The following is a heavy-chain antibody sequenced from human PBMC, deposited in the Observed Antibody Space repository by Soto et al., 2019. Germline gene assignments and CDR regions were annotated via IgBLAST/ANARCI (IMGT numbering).Heavy chain of an antibody. CDR2: INYSGST. Sequence: SETLSLTCAVYGGSFSGFYWTWIRQPPGKGLEWIGEINYSGSTNSNPSLKSRVTISVDTSKNQFSLKLTSVTAADTAVYYCARDVDWFDPWGQGTLVTV. V-gene: IGHV4-34*01. CDR3: ARDVDWFDP. J-gene: IGHJ5*02. CDR1: GGSFSGFY.